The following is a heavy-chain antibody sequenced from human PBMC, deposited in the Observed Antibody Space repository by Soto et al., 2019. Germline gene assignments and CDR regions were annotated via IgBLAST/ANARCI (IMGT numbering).Heavy chain of an antibody. D-gene: IGHD2-15*01. CDR3: ARRGYCSGGSCHDPLHYYYYGMDV. CDR1: GGTFSSYA. J-gene: IGHJ6*02. CDR2: IIPIFGTA. Sequence: QVQLVQSGAEVKKPGSSVKVSCKASGGTFSSYAISWVRQAPGQGLEWMGGIIPIFGTANYAQKFQGRVTITADESTSTAYMELSSLRSEDMAVYYCARRGYCSGGSCHDPLHYYYYGMDVWGQGTTVTVSS. V-gene: IGHV1-69*01.